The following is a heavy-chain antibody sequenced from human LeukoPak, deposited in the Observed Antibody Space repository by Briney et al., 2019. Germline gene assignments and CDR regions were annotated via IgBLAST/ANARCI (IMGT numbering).Heavy chain of an antibody. Sequence: SQTLSLTCAISGGSVSSNSATWNWIRQSPSRGLEWLGRTYYKSKWYNDYAVSVKSRITINSDTSKNQFSLQLNSVTPEDTAVYYCARVSSPWSPRDAFDIWGQGTMVTVSS. CDR2: TYYKSKWYN. CDR1: GGSVSSNSAT. CDR3: ARVSSPWSPRDAFDI. V-gene: IGHV6-1*01. J-gene: IGHJ3*02. D-gene: IGHD1-26*01.